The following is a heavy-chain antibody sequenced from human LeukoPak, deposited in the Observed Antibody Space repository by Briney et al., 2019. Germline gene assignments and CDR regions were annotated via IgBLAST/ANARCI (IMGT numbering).Heavy chain of an antibody. CDR2: INPSGGST. CDR1: GYTFTSYH. V-gene: IGHV1-46*04. CDR3: AKLAAAGTAHYYFDY. Sequence: GASVKVSGKASGYTFTSYHMHWVRQAPGQGLEIRGIINPSGGSTTYAQKLQGRVTMTRATATSTVYMELSSLRSEDTAVYYCAKLAAAGTAHYYFDYWGQGTLVTASS. J-gene: IGHJ4*02. D-gene: IGHD6-13*01.